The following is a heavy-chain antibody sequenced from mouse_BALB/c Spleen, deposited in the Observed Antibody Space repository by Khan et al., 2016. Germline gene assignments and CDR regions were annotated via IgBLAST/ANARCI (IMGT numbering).Heavy chain of an antibody. Sequence: QVQLQQPGAELAKPGASVKMSCKASGYTFTSYWMHWVKQRPGQGLEWIGYINPSTGYTEYNQKFKDKSTLTADKSSSTAYMQLSSLTSEDSAVYCCARDYGGPDYWGQGTTLTVSS. CDR3: ARDYGGPDY. CDR1: GYTFTSYW. D-gene: IGHD1-1*01. V-gene: IGHV1-7*01. CDR2: INPSTGYT. J-gene: IGHJ2*01.